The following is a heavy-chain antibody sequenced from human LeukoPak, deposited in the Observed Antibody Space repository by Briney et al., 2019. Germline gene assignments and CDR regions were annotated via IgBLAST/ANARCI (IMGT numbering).Heavy chain of an antibody. D-gene: IGHD5-12*01. V-gene: IGHV1-18*01. CDR2: ISPYNGVT. J-gene: IGHJ3*02. CDR1: GYTFTNYG. CDR3: ARDQTHRYSGSQGALDI. Sequence: ASVKVSCKASGYTFTNYGIIWVRQAPGQGLEWMGWISPYNGVTYYAQFQGRVTMTTDTSTGTAYLELRSLRSDDTAIYYCARDQTHRYSGSQGALDIWGLGTMVTVSS.